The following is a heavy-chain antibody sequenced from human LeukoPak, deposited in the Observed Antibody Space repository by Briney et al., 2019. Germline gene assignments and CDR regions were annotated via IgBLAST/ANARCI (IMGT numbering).Heavy chain of an antibody. Sequence: PSQTLSLTCTVSGGSISSAYYWTCIRQTPGKGLECIGYIYYSGRSYYNLSLKSRVTISVDTSKNQFSLKLGSVTAADTAVYFQAKSRIRYCGTGGCFGDFDPWGPGTLVTVSS. CDR2: IYYSGRS. J-gene: IGHJ5*02. CDR1: GGSISSAYY. V-gene: IGHV4-30-4*01. CDR3: AKSRIRYCGTGGCFGDFDP. D-gene: IGHD2-21*01.